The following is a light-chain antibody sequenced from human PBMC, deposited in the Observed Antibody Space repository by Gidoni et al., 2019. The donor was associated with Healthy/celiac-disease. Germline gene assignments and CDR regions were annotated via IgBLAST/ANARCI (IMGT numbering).Light chain of an antibody. CDR3: AAWDDSLREGV. Sequence: QSVLTQPPSASGTPRQRVTISCSGSSSNIGSNYVYWYQQLPGTAPKLLIYSNNQRPSGVPDRFSGSKSGTSASLAISGLRSEDEADYYCAAWDDSLREGVFGGGTKLTVL. J-gene: IGLJ3*02. V-gene: IGLV1-47*02. CDR1: SSNIGSNY. CDR2: SNN.